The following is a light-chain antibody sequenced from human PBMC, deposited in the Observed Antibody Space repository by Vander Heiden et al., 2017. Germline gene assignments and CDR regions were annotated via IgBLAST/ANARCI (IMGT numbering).Light chain of an antibody. J-gene: IGLJ2*01. V-gene: IGLV2-14*01. CDR2: DDS. CDR3: SSYSTGSTLVL. Sequence: QSALTQPASVSASPGQSITTSCTGISSDVGGYSYVSWYQQQQGKAPKLMIYDDSDRPSGVPYRFSGSKSGNTASLTISGRQAEDEAEDDCSSYSTGSTLVLFGGGTKLTVL. CDR1: SSDVGGYSY.